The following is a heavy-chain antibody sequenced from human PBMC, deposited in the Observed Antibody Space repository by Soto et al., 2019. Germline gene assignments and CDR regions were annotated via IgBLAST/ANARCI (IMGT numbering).Heavy chain of an antibody. CDR2: IDPSDSYT. D-gene: IGHD1-26*01. Sequence: GESLKISCKGSGYSFTIYWISWVRQMPGKGLEWMGRIDPSDSYTNYSPPFQGHVTISADKSISTAYLQWSSLKASDTAMYYCARPRIVGATVAFDIWGQGTMVTVSS. CDR3: ARPRIVGATVAFDI. J-gene: IGHJ3*02. CDR1: GYSFTIYW. V-gene: IGHV5-10-1*01.